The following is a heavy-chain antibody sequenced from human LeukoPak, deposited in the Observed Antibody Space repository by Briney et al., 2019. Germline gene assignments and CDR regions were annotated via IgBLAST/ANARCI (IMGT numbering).Heavy chain of an antibody. J-gene: IGHJ5*02. V-gene: IGHV1-8*01. D-gene: IGHD3-22*01. CDR1: GYTFTSYD. Sequence: ASVKDSCKASGYTFTSYDINWVRQATGQGLEWMGWMNPNSGNTGYAQKFQGRVTMTRNTSISTAYMELSSLRSEDTAVYYCARTYYYDSSGYYNWFDPWGQGTLVTVSS. CDR2: MNPNSGNT. CDR3: ARTYYYDSSGYYNWFDP.